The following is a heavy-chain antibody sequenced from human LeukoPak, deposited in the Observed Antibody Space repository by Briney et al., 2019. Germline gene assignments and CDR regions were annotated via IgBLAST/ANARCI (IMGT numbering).Heavy chain of an antibody. J-gene: IGHJ4*02. D-gene: IGHD3-10*01. V-gene: IGHV3-7*01. Sequence: PGGSLRLSCAASGFTFHIYWMSWVRQAPGKGLEWVANIDPDGSEKQYGDSVKGRFTTSRDNAKNSLYLQMNSLRAEDTAIYYCARIYYFGDNNWRYFDNWGQGTLVTVSS. CDR3: ARIYYFGDNNWRYFDN. CDR2: IDPDGSEK. CDR1: GFTFHIYW.